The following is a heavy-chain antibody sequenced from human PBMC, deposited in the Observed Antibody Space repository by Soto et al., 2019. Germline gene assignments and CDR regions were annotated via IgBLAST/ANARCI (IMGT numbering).Heavy chain of an antibody. Sequence: PGGSLRLSCAASGFTGSYDAMMWVRQAPGKGLEWVAGILGRCTPYHADAVKGLFTISKHSSKSTLYLEMTSLRAADTTVYSRAKDAVYGDGLWLPESWGQGTMVTVS. CDR3: AKDAVYGDGLWLPES. CDR2: ILGRCTP. D-gene: IGHD4-17*01. J-gene: IGHJ1*01. V-gene: IGHV3-23*01. CDR1: GFTGSYDA.